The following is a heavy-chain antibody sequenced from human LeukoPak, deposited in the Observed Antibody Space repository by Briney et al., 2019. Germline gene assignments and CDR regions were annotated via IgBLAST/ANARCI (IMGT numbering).Heavy chain of an antibody. J-gene: IGHJ4*02. CDR3: ARVGVIGTVVTTYYFDY. Sequence: SETLSLTCTVSGYSISSGYYWSWIRQPPGKGLEWIGYIYYNGSTNYNPSLKSRVTISVDTSRKQFSLKLISVTAADTAVYYCARVGVIGTVVTTYYFDYWGQGTLVPVSS. CDR2: IYYNGST. V-gene: IGHV4-61*01. D-gene: IGHD4-23*01. CDR1: GYSISSGYY.